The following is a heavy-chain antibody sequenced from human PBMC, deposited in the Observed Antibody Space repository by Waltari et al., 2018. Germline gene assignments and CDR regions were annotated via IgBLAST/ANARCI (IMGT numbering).Heavy chain of an antibody. Sequence: VQLVESGGGLVRPGGSLRLSCAASGFTFNSYWMHWVRQAPGKGRVWVARINSEGSLISYAASVKGRFTISRDNAKNTLYLQMNSLRAEDTAVYYCARGGGSLDYWGQGTQVTVSS. CDR1: GFTFNSYW. D-gene: IGHD3-10*01. CDR2: INSEGSLI. CDR3: ARGGGSLDY. V-gene: IGHV3-74*01. J-gene: IGHJ4*02.